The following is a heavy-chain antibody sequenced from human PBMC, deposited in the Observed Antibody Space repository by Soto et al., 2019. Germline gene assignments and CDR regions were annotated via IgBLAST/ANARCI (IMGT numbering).Heavy chain of an antibody. Sequence: QVQLVESGGGVVQPGRSLRLSCAASGFRFSDYGIHWVLQAPGQGLEWLALISYDGSKKFYTDSVKGRFTISRDNSKNTMYLQIDRLRAEDTAVYYCAKMDADLLPYYYCGMDVWGQWTTVTVSS. CDR3: AKMDADLLPYYYCGMDV. CDR2: ISYDGSKK. V-gene: IGHV3-30*18. D-gene: IGHD1-26*01. CDR1: GFRFSDYG. J-gene: IGHJ6*02.